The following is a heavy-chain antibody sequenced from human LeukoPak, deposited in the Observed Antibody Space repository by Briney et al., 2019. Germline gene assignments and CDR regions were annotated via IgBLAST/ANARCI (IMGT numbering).Heavy chain of an antibody. CDR3: ARDAITIFGVVISLGMDV. D-gene: IGHD3-3*01. J-gene: IGHJ6*02. Sequence: PGGSLRPSCAASGFTFSSYSMNWVRQAPGKGLEWVSYISSSSSTIYYADSVKGRFTISRDNAKNSLYLQMNSLRDEDTAVYYCARDAITIFGVVISLGMDVWGQGTTVTVSS. CDR2: ISSSSSTI. CDR1: GFTFSSYS. V-gene: IGHV3-48*02.